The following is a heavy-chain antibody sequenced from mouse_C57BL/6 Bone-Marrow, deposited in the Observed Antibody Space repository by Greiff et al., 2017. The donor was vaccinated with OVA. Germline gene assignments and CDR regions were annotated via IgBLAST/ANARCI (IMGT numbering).Heavy chain of an antibody. J-gene: IGHJ3*01. CDR2: IHPSDSDT. CDR3: ATGAD. V-gene: IGHV1-74*01. CDR1: GYTFTSYW. Sequence: QVQLQQPGAELVKPGASVKVSCKASGYTFTSYWMHWVKQRPGQGLEWIGRIHPSDSDTNYNPKFTCPAPLPLDNSSSSAYMQLSSLTSEDSAVYYCATGADWGQGTLVTVSA.